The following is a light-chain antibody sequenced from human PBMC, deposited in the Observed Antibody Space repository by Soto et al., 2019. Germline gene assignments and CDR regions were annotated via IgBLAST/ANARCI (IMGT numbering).Light chain of an antibody. Sequence: EIVLTQSPATLSVSPRERATLSCRASQSVSSNLAWYQQKPGQAPRLLIYGASTRAIGIPARFSGSGSGTDFTLTISRLEPEDFGVYYCQHYGGFLWTFGLGTKVDIK. CDR2: GAS. CDR1: QSVSSN. CDR3: QHYGGFLWT. J-gene: IGKJ1*01. V-gene: IGKV3-15*01.